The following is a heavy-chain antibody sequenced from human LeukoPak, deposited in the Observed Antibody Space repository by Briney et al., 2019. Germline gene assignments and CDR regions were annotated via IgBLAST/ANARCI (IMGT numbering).Heavy chain of an antibody. Sequence: PGGSLRLSCAASGFTFSSYAMRWVRQAPGKGLEWVSTISGNGGSTYYADSVKGRFTISRDNSKNTLYLQMNSLRAEDTAVYYCAKGSYANWFDPWGQGTLVTVSS. CDR3: AKGSYANWFDP. V-gene: IGHV3-23*01. CDR1: GFTFSSYA. CDR2: ISGNGGST. J-gene: IGHJ5*02. D-gene: IGHD4-17*01.